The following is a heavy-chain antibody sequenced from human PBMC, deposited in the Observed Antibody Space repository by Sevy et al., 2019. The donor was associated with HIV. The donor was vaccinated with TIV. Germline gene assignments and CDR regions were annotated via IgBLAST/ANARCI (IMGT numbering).Heavy chain of an antibody. V-gene: IGHV3-48*02. CDR1: GFTFSSYS. CDR3: ARVGSSGWYHYYYYGMDV. D-gene: IGHD6-19*01. Sequence: GGSLRLSCAASGFTFSSYSMNWVRQAPGKGLEWVSYISSSSTIYYADSVKGRFTISGDNAKNSLYLQMNSLRDEDTAVYYCARVGSSGWYHYYYYGMDVWGQGTTVTVSS. CDR2: ISSSSTI. J-gene: IGHJ6*02.